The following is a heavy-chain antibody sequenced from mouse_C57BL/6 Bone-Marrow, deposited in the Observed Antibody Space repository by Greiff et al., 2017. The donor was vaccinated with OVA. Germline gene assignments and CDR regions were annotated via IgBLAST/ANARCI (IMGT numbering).Heavy chain of an antibody. J-gene: IGHJ1*03. CDR1: GYTFTSYD. Sequence: QVQLKESGPELVKPGASVKLSCKASGYTFTSYDINWVKQRPGQGLEWIGWIYPRDGSTKYNEKFKGKATLTVDTSSSTAYMELHSLTSEDSAVYFCARRIITTVVANWYFDVWGTGTTVTVSS. CDR2: IYPRDGST. CDR3: ARRIITTVVANWYFDV. V-gene: IGHV1-85*01. D-gene: IGHD1-1*01.